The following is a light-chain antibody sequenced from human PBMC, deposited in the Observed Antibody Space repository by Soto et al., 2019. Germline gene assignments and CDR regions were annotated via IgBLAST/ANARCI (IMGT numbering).Light chain of an antibody. CDR2: GVS. V-gene: IGKV3-20*01. CDR3: QQYNNWPPWT. J-gene: IGKJ1*01. Sequence: EIVLTQSPGTLSLSPGERATLSCRASQSVGSTYLAWYQQKGGQAPKLLIYGVSSRATGIPDRFSGSGSGTDFTLTISRLEPEDFAVYYCQQYNNWPPWTFGQGTKVEIK. CDR1: QSVGSTY.